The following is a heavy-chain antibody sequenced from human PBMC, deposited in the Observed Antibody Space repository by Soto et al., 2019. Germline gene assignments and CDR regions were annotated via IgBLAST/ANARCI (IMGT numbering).Heavy chain of an antibody. Sequence: EVQLVESGGGLVQPGGSLRLSCEASGFTFSSYWMYWVRQAPGKGLVWVSRTNSDGSDTSYADSVKGRFTISRDNAKNTLCLQMNSLRAEDTAVYYCARDRGWSLFDYWGQGTLVTVSS. CDR2: TNSDGSDT. V-gene: IGHV3-74*01. D-gene: IGHD6-19*01. CDR3: ARDRGWSLFDY. J-gene: IGHJ4*02. CDR1: GFTFSSYW.